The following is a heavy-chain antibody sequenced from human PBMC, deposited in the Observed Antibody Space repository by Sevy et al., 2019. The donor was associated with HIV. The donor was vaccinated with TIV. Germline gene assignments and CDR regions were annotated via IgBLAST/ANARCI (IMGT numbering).Heavy chain of an antibody. CDR2: IYNNIGST. CDR1: DDSIISYY. D-gene: IGHD2-2*01. V-gene: IGHV4-59*08. J-gene: IGHJ4*02. Sequence: SETLSLTCSVSDDSIISYYWSWIRQPPGKGLEWIGYIYNNIGSTSYNPSLTSRVTISVDTSKNQFSLKLTSVTAADTAVYYCARGAVVIGTTATPILDFWGLGSLVTVSS. CDR3: ARGAVVIGTTATPILDF.